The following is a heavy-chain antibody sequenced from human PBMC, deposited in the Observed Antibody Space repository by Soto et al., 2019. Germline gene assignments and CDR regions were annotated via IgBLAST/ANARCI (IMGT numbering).Heavy chain of an antibody. CDR1: VFPFISYS. CDR2: FRSGGDDDTT. J-gene: IGHJ4*02. V-gene: IGHV3-23*01. D-gene: IGHD5-12*01. CDR3: AKTIVATTLYSSSGYYFDY. Sequence: GSLRLSCASSVFPFISYSMSWVRQAPGKGLDWVSGFRSGGDDDTTYHADSVRGRFTISRDNSKSTLYLQVDSLRPEDAAVYYCAKTIVATTLYSSSGYYFDYWGQGTLVTVSS.